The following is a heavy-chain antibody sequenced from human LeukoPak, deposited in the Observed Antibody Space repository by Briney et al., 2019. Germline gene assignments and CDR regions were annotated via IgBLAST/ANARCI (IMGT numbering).Heavy chain of an antibody. J-gene: IGHJ4*02. CDR3: ASSGSYFPLFDY. Sequence: ASVKDSCKASGYTFTGYYMHWMRQAPRQGLEWMGWINPNSGGTNYAQKFQGRVTMTRDTSISTAYMELSRLRSDDTAVYYCASSGSYFPLFDYWGQGTLVTVSS. D-gene: IGHD1-26*01. CDR1: GYTFTGYY. CDR2: INPNSGGT. V-gene: IGHV1-2*02.